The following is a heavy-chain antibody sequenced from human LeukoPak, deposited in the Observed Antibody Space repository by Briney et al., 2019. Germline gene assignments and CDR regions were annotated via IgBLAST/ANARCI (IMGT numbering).Heavy chain of an antibody. CDR2: ISSSGSTI. J-gene: IGHJ6*04. CDR1: GFTFSSYE. V-gene: IGHV3-48*03. CDR3: AELGITMIGGV. D-gene: IGHD3-10*02. Sequence: PGGSLRLSCAAPGFTFSSYEVNWVRRAAGKGLEWVSYISSSGSTIYYAYSVKGRFTISRDNAKNSLYLQMNSLRAEDTAVYYCAELGITMIGGVWGKGTTVTISS.